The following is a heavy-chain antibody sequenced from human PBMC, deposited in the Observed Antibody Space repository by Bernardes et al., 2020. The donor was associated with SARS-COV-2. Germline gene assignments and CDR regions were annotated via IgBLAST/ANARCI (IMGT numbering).Heavy chain of an antibody. CDR1: GGSMSTYY. CDR2: IYYSGST. Sequence: SETLSLTCSVSGGSMSTYYWSWVRQPPGKGLEWIGYIYYSGSTNYNPSLKSRVTMSVDTSKNQFSLKLSSVTAADTAVYYCASFRDSSGYYVLDVWGQGTTVTVSS. D-gene: IGHD3-22*01. V-gene: IGHV4-59*03. CDR3: ASFRDSSGYYVLDV. J-gene: IGHJ6*02.